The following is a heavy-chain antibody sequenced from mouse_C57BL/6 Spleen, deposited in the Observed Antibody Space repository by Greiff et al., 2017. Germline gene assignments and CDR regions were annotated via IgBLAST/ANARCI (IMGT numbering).Heavy chain of an antibody. Sequence: EVKLVESGPGLVKPSQSLSLTCSVTGYPITSGYYWNWIRQFPGNKLEWMGYISYDGSNNYNPSLKNRISITRDTSKNPFFLKLNSVTTEDTATYYWARGDYYGSSYPHWYFDVWGTGTTVTVSS. J-gene: IGHJ1*03. V-gene: IGHV3-6*01. CDR1: GYPITSGYY. D-gene: IGHD1-1*01. CDR2: ISYDGSN. CDR3: ARGDYYGSSYPHWYFDV.